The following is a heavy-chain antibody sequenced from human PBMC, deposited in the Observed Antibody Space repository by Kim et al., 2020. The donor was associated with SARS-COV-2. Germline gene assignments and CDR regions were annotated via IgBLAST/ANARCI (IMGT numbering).Heavy chain of an antibody. Sequence: DSVKGRFTISRDNAKNSLYLQNNSLRAESTALYFCAKSSAAGQYYCGMDVWGQGTTVTVSS. D-gene: IGHD6-13*01. J-gene: IGHJ6*02. V-gene: IGHV3-9*01. CDR3: AKSSAAGQYYCGMDV.